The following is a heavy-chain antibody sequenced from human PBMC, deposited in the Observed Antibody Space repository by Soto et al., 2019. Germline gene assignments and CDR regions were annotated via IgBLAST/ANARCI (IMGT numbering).Heavy chain of an antibody. J-gene: IGHJ4*02. V-gene: IGHV3-48*02. D-gene: IGHD3-22*01. CDR3: ARGHSSGHLFDF. Sequence: GGSLRLSCAGYGFTFNSYSMNWVRQAPGKGLEWVSYISKTGSTIYYADSVRGRFSISRDNAKNSLYLQMNSLTDEDTAMYYCARGHSSGHLFDFWGQGSLVTVSS. CDR1: GFTFNSYS. CDR2: ISKTGSTI.